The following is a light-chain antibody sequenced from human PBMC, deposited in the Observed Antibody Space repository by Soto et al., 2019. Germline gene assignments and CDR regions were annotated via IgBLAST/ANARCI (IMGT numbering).Light chain of an antibody. V-gene: IGKV2-30*01. Sequence: DVVMTQSPLSLSVTLGQPASISCWSSQSIVYSDGHAYLNWFHQRPGQSPRRLIYQVSKRDSGVPARFSGSGSGTDFTLKISRVEAEDVGVYYCMQGTHWPPTFGRGTKVEIK. CDR1: QSIVYSDGHAY. CDR2: QVS. J-gene: IGKJ1*01. CDR3: MQGTHWPPT.